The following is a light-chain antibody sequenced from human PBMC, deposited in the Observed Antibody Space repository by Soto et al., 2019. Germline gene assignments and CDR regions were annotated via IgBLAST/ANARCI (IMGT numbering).Light chain of an antibody. CDR3: QQYGSSPPKLT. J-gene: IGKJ4*01. Sequence: VLTQSPGTLSLSPGERATLSCRASQSVSSSYLAWYQQHPGQAPRLLIXGASSRATGIPDRFSGSGSGTDFTLTISRLEPQDFAVYYCQQYGSSPPKLTFGGGTKVDIK. CDR1: QSVSSSY. CDR2: GAS. V-gene: IGKV3-20*01.